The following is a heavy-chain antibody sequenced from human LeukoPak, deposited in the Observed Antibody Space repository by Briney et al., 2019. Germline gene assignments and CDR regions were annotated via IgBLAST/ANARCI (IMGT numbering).Heavy chain of an antibody. V-gene: IGHV4-39*01. D-gene: IGHD1-26*01. CDR2: IYYSGST. CDR3: ARRREGGSYYYYYYMDV. CDR1: GYSISSSYY. J-gene: IGHJ6*03. Sequence: SETLSLTCTVSGYSISSSYYWGWIRQPPGKGLEWIGSIYYSGSTYYNPSLKSRVTISVDTSKNQFSLKLSSVTAADTAVYYCARRREGGSYYYYYYMDVWGKGTTVTVSS.